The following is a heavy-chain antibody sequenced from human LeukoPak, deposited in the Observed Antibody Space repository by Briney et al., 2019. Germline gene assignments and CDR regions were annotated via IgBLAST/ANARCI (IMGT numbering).Heavy chain of an antibody. J-gene: IGHJ4*02. V-gene: IGHV4-31*03. CDR3: ARDSVRGVIGFDY. D-gene: IGHD3-10*01. CDR1: GGSISSGGYY. CDR2: IYYSGST. Sequence: SQTLSLTCTVSGGSISSGGYYWSWIRQHPGKGLEWIGYIYYSGSTYYNPSLKSRVTISVDTSKNQFSLKLSSGTAADTAVYYCARDSVRGVIGFDYWGQGTLVTVSS.